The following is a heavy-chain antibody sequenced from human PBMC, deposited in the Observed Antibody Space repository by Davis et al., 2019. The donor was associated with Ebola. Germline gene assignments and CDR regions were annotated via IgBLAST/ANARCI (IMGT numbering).Heavy chain of an antibody. CDR1: GYNYNDFG. CDR3: ARELGIRLIMSRCDF. D-gene: IGHD7-27*01. CDR2: IGGLNGNT. Sequence: ASVKVSCKASGYNYNDFGVTWVRQAPAQGLEWMGWIGGLNGNTYYAQVFKDRITRTTDTSTETAYMVLRSLRPDDTAIYFCARELGIRLIMSRCDFWGQGTLVTVSS. J-gene: IGHJ4*02. V-gene: IGHV1-18*01.